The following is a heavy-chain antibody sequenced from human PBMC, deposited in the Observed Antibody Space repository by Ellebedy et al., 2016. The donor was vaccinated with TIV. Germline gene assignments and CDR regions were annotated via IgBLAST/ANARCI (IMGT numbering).Heavy chain of an antibody. J-gene: IGHJ5*02. V-gene: IGHV3-23*01. CDR3: ASGYYDSSGQIA. CDR1: GFTFSSYA. CDR2: ISGSGGST. Sequence: GESLKISCAASGFTFSSYAMSWVRQAPGKGLEWVSAISGSGGSTYYADSVKGRFTISRDNAKNSLYLQMNSLRAEDTAVYYCASGYYDSSGQIAWGQGTLVTVSS. D-gene: IGHD3-22*01.